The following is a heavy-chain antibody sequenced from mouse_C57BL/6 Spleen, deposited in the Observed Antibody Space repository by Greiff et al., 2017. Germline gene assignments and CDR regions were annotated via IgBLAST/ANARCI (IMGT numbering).Heavy chain of an antibody. Sequence: EVQLQQSGPELVKPGASVKISCKASGYTFTDYYMNWVKQSHGKSLEWIGDINPNNGGTSYNQKFKGKATLTVDKSSSTAYMELRSLTSEDSAVYYCASQGYYASNYWGQGTTLTVSS. CDR3: ASQGYYASNY. J-gene: IGHJ2*01. D-gene: IGHD2-1*01. CDR2: INPNNGGT. CDR1: GYTFTDYY. V-gene: IGHV1-26*01.